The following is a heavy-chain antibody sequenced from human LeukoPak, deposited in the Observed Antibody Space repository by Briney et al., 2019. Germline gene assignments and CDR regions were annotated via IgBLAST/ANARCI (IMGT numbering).Heavy chain of an antibody. CDR1: GFTVGSNY. Sequence: GGSLRLSCAASGFTVGSNYMNWVRQAPGKGLEWVSVIYSGGSTYYADSVKGRFTISRDNSKNTLYLQMSSLRAEDTAVYYCAKVAEVGATGYYYYMDVWGKGTTVTISS. D-gene: IGHD1-26*01. V-gene: IGHV3-66*01. J-gene: IGHJ6*03. CDR2: IYSGGST. CDR3: AKVAEVGATGYYYYMDV.